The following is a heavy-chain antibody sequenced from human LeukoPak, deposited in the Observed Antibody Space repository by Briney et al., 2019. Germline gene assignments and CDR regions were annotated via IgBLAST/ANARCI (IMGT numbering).Heavy chain of an antibody. CDR3: ARVPGLRFLGPRTYYFDY. CDR2: INPNSGGT. CDR1: GYTFTGYY. Sequence: ASVKVSCKASGYTFTGYYMHWVRQAPGQGLEWMGWINPNSGGTNYAKKFQGRVTMTRDTSFSTAYVELSRLRSDDTAVYYCARVPGLRFLGPRTYYFDYWGQGTLVTVSS. V-gene: IGHV1-2*02. J-gene: IGHJ4*02. D-gene: IGHD3-3*01.